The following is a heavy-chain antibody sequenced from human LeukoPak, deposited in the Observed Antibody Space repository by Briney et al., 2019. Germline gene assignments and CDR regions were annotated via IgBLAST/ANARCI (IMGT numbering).Heavy chain of an antibody. J-gene: IGHJ5*02. Sequence: GGSLRLSCAASGFTFGTHAMSWVRPAPGKGRKWVSAISGSGSSTYYADSVKGRFTISRYNSKNTLYLQMNTLSAEDTALYYCAKEKGGAAAGVGDRWGQGTLVTVSS. CDR1: GFTFGTHA. CDR2: ISGSGSST. V-gene: IGHV3-23*01. D-gene: IGHD1-26*01. CDR3: AKEKGGAAAGVGDR.